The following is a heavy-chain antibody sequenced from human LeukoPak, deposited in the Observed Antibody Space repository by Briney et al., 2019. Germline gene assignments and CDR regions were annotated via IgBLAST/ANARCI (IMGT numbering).Heavy chain of an antibody. V-gene: IGHV3-21*01. Sequence: GGSLRLSCAASGFTFSSYSMNWVRQALGKGLEWVSSISSSSSYIYYADSVKGRFTISRDNAKNSLYLQMNSLRAEDTAVYYCARGGENSSGYRVFYYGMDVWGQGTTVTVSS. D-gene: IGHD3-22*01. CDR3: ARGGENSSGYRVFYYGMDV. CDR1: GFTFSSYS. J-gene: IGHJ6*02. CDR2: ISSSSSYI.